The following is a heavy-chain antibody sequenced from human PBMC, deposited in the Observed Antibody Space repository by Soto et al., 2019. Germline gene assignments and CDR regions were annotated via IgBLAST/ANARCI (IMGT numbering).Heavy chain of an antibody. V-gene: IGHV5-51*01. Sequence: GESLKISCKGSGYSFTSYWISWVRQMPGKGLEWMGSIYPSDSYTRYSPSFQGQVTISADKSISTAYLQWSSLKASDTAMYYCARQFAEYCSGGSCYPPYMDVWGKGTTVTV. CDR2: IYPSDSYT. CDR1: GYSFTSYW. CDR3: ARQFAEYCSGGSCYPPYMDV. J-gene: IGHJ6*03. D-gene: IGHD2-15*01.